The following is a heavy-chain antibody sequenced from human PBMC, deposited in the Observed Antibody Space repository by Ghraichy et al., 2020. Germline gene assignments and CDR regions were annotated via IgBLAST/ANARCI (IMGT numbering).Heavy chain of an antibody. V-gene: IGHV4-39*01. CDR3: ARLEPNWGSIY. J-gene: IGHJ4*02. D-gene: IGHD7-27*01. CDR1: GGSISSSSYY. Sequence: SQTLSLTCTVSGGSISSSSYYWGWIRQPPGKGLEWIGSIYYSGSTYYNPSLKSRVTISVDTSKNQFSLKLSSVTAADTAVYYCARLEPNWGSIYWGQGTLVTVSS. CDR2: IYYSGST.